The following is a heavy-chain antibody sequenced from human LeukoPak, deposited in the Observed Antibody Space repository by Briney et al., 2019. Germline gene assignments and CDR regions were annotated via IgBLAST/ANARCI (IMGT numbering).Heavy chain of an antibody. V-gene: IGHV4-30-4*08. J-gene: IGHJ5*02. CDR1: GASISSVDYH. Sequence: PSETLSLICTVSGASISSVDYHWTWIRQPPGKGLEWIGYIYSSGSTYYDPSLKSRVSISVDTSKNHFSLQLTSVTAADTAVYYCATRFSGRPFDPWGQGTLVTVSS. CDR2: IYSSGST. D-gene: IGHD1-26*01. CDR3: ATRFSGRPFDP.